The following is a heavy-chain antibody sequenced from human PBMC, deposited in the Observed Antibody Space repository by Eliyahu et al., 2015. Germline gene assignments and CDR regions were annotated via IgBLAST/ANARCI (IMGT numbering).Heavy chain of an antibody. J-gene: IGHJ4*02. CDR2: ITGSGGST. CDR1: GFXFSSXA. D-gene: IGHD6-6*01. V-gene: IGHV3-23*01. Sequence: EVQLSESGGGLVQRGGSLTLSCAASGFXFSSXAMSWVRQAPGKGLEWVSTITGSGGSTYYADSVKGRFTISRDNTKNTLYLQMSSLRADDTAIYYCAKHRGASSQYYFDFWGQGTLVTVSS. CDR3: AKHRGASSQYYFDF.